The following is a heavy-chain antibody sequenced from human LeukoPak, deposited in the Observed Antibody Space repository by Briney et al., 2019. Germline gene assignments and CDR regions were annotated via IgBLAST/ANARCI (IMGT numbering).Heavy chain of an antibody. CDR1: GFTFSSYS. V-gene: IGHV3-7*01. J-gene: IGHJ1*01. CDR2: IKQDGSEK. CDR3: ARTGASSSRYHAGYFQH. Sequence: GGSLRLSCAASGFTFSSYSMNWVRQAPGKGLEWVANIKQDGSEKYYVDSVKGRFTISRDNAKNSLYLQMNSLRAEDTAVYYCARTGASSSRYHAGYFQHWGQGTLVTVSS. D-gene: IGHD6-13*01.